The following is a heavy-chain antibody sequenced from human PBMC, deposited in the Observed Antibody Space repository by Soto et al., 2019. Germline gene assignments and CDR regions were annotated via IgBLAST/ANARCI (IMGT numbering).Heavy chain of an antibody. J-gene: IGHJ4*02. D-gene: IGHD2-2*02. CDR1: GYTFTDYG. CDR3: ARDLTYIRQY. CDR2: ISTAHSDV. V-gene: IGHV1-18*01. Sequence: QVQLVQSADEVKKPGASVKVSCKTCGYTFTDYGISWVRQAPGQGLEWMGWISTAHSDVGYAQKFQGRFTMTTDKSTSTAYMELRSLTSDDTAVYFCARDLTYIRQYWGQGTLVTVSS.